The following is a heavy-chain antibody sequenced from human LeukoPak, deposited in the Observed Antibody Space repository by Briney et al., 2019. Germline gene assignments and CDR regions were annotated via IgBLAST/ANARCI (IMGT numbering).Heavy chain of an antibody. CDR2: IYYSGTT. CDR3: ARSQPQRYNSDWYVNWFDP. D-gene: IGHD6-19*01. V-gene: IGHV4-59*01. J-gene: IGHJ5*02. CDR1: GASISSSY. Sequence: PSETLSLTCTVSGASISSSYWSWIRQPPGKGLEWIAYIYYSGTTKYNPSLRSRVTISIDTSKNQFSLKLNSLTAADTAVYYCARSQPQRYNSDWYVNWFDPWGQGTLVSVSS.